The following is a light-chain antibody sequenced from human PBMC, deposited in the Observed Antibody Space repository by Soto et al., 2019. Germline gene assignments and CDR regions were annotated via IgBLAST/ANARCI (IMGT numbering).Light chain of an antibody. CDR2: DAS. CDR3: QQSYSIQET. J-gene: IGKJ1*01. V-gene: IGKV3-15*01. CDR1: QSVRSS. Sequence: EIVMTQSPGTLSVSPGERATLFCRASQSVRSSLAWYQQKPGQAPRLFIYDASTRATGIPARFSGSGSGTEFTLTISSLQSEDFATYYCQQSYSIQETFGQGTKVEIK.